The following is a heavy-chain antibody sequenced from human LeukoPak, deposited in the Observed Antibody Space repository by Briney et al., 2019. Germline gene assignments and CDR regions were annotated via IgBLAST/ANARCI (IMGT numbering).Heavy chain of an antibody. D-gene: IGHD5-18*01. Sequence: GESLKISCKGSGYSFTSYWIGWVRQMPGKGLEWMGIIYPGDSDTRYSPSFQGQVTISADKSISTAYLQWSSLKASDTAMYYCARRGYSYGYPYYYYMDVWGKGTPITVSS. V-gene: IGHV5-51*01. CDR3: ARRGYSYGYPYYYYMDV. CDR1: GYSFTSYW. CDR2: IYPGDSDT. J-gene: IGHJ6*03.